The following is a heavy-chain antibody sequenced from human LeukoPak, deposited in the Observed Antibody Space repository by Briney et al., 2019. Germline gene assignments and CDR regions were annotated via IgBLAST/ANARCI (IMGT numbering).Heavy chain of an antibody. V-gene: IGHV3-33*06. J-gene: IGHJ4*02. CDR3: AKGAHITMVRGALEN. D-gene: IGHD3-10*01. Sequence: GRALRLSCAASGFTFSNYGRHWVRQAPGKGLEWVAVMWFDGSNQYYADSVKGRFTISRDNSKNTLHLQMNSLRAEDTAVYYCAKGAHITMVRGALENLGQGTLVTVSS. CDR1: GFTFSNYG. CDR2: MWFDGSNQ.